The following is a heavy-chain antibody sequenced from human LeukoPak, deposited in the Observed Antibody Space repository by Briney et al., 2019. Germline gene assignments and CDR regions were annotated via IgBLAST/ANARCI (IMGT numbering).Heavy chain of an antibody. CDR3: AREFGHCSGDNCFYFFDS. CDR1: GYTLTNYN. D-gene: IGHD2-15*01. CDR2: INTDKGHT. J-gene: IGHJ4*02. Sequence: ASVKVSCKASGYTLTNYNISWVRQAPGQGLQWMGWINTDKGHTNFVPKFQGRVTVTTDTSTYTAYMELRRLRSDDTAVYYCAREFGHCSGDNCFYFFDSWGRGSLVTVSS. V-gene: IGHV1-18*01.